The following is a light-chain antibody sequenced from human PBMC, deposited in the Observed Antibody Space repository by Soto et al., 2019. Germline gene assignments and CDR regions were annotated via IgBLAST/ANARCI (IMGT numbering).Light chain of an antibody. CDR1: SSDVGLYNY. J-gene: IGLJ1*01. CDR3: NSYTSSGTYV. CDR2: DVS. V-gene: IGLV2-14*03. Sequence: QSVLTQPASVSGSPGQSITISCTGTSSDVGLYNYVSWYRHLPGKAPELIIYDVSNRPSGVSNRFSGSKSANTASLTISGLQAEDEADYYCNSYTSSGTYVFGTVTKLTVL.